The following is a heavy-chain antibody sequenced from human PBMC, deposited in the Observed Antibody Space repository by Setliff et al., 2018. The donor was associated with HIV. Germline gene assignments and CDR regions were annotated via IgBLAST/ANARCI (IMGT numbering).Heavy chain of an antibody. Sequence: GGSLRLSCAASGFTLSDYYMDWVRQAPGKGLEWVGRTRNKANGYITEYGASVQGRFTISRDNSKDSLSLQMNNLKAEDTAVYYCVRAAAGLDIWSQGSRVTVSS. CDR3: VRAAAGLDI. V-gene: IGHV3-72*01. CDR1: GFTLSDYY. J-gene: IGHJ4*02. CDR2: TRNKANGYIT.